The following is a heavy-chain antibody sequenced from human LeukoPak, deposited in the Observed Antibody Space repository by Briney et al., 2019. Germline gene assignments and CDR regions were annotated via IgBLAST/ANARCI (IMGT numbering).Heavy chain of an antibody. V-gene: IGHV3-48*03. CDR1: GFTFSSYE. J-gene: IGHJ4*02. D-gene: IGHD2-15*01. CDR2: ISSSGSTI. CDR3: ARDGGYCSGGSCYWVY. Sequence: GGSLRLSCAASGFTFSSYEMNWVRQAPGKGLEWVSYISSSGSTIYYADSVKGRFTISRDNAKNSLYLQMNSLRAEDTAVYYCARDGGYCSGGSCYWVYWGQGTLVTGSS.